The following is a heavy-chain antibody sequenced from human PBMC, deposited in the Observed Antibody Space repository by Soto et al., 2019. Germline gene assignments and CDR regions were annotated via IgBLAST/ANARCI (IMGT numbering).Heavy chain of an antibody. CDR2: IYYSGST. CDR3: ARRIAAAPHRFDP. Sequence: SETLSLTCTVSGGSISSSSYYWGWLRQPPGKGLEWIGSIYYSGSTYYNPSLKSRVTISVDTSKNQFSLKLSSVTAADTAVYYCARRIAAAPHRFDPWGQGTLVTVSS. CDR1: GGSISSSSYY. D-gene: IGHD6-13*01. V-gene: IGHV4-39*01. J-gene: IGHJ5*02.